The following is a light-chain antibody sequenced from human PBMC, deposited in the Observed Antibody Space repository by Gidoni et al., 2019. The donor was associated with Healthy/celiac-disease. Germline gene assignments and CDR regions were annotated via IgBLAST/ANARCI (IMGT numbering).Light chain of an antibody. CDR3: QQSFSAPRT. CDR1: QSISSY. Sequence: DSQMTQSPSSLSASVGDRVTITCRASQSISSYLNWYQQKPGKAPKLLIYSASSLQSGVPSRFSGSGSGTDFTLTISSLQPEDFATYYCQQSFSAPRTFAQGTKVEIK. CDR2: SAS. V-gene: IGKV1-39*01. J-gene: IGKJ1*01.